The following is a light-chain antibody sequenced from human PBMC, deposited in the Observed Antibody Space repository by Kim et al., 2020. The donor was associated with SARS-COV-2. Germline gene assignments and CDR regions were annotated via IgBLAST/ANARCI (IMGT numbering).Light chain of an antibody. CDR3: QQRNSWPPAVT. Sequence: PGERATLSCRASQSIDTYLAWYQQRPGQAPRLLGYDASNRATGVPDRFSGSGSETDFTLTISSLEPEDFSTYYCQQRNSWPPAVTFGGGTKVDIK. CDR2: DAS. CDR1: QSIDTY. J-gene: IGKJ4*01. V-gene: IGKV3-11*01.